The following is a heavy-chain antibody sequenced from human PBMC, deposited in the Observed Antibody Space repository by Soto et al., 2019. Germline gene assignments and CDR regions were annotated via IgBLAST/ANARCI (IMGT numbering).Heavy chain of an antibody. CDR3: VRRHVSATGIDWFDP. CDR2: INAANGDT. D-gene: IGHD6-13*01. CDR1: GYTFTSYG. J-gene: IGHJ5*02. Sequence: ASVKVSCKSSGYTFTSYGIHWVRQAPGQRLEWMGWINAANGDTKYSPKFQGRVTITRDTSASTAYMELSSLRSEDTAVYYCVRRHVSATGIDWFDPWGQGTLVTVS. V-gene: IGHV1-3*01.